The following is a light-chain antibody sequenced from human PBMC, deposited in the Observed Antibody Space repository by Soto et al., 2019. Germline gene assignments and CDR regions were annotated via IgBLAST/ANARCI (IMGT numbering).Light chain of an antibody. CDR1: QSLSTTY. V-gene: IGKV3-20*01. CDR3: QQYGRSPQYT. CDR2: GAS. Sequence: EIVLTQSPGTLSLSPGERATLSCRASQSLSTTYLAWYQQKPGQAPRLLIYGASSRATGIPDRFGGSGSGTDFTLTISRLEAEDFAVYYCQQYGRSPQYTFGQGAKVDIK. J-gene: IGKJ2*01.